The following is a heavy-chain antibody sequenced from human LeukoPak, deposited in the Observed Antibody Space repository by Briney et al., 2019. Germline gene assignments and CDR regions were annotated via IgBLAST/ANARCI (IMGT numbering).Heavy chain of an antibody. V-gene: IGHV1-69*01. J-gene: IGHJ5*02. Sequence: SVKVSCTASRGTFSSYAISWVRQAPGQGLEWMGGIIPIFGTANYAQKFQGRVTITADESTSTAYMELSSLRSEDTAVYYCARDARHRYCSSSSCYRGWLDPWGQGTPVTVSS. CDR1: RGTFSSYA. CDR2: IIPIFGTA. CDR3: ARDARHRYCSSSSCYRGWLDP. D-gene: IGHD2-2*01.